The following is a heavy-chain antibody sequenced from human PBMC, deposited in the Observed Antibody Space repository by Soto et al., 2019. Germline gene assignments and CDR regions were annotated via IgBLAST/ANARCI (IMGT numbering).Heavy chain of an antibody. J-gene: IGHJ6*02. CDR2: MDPNSGST. CDR1: GYTFTSYD. CDR3: ASYRKFDFWRKLLAV. V-gene: IGHV1-8*01. Sequence: GAAVKLSCKASGYTFTSYDINWVRQAPGQGLEWLGWMDPNSGSTGYAQNFQGRVTMTRNISINTAHMELSSLRSEDTAVYYCASYRKFDFWRKLLAVWGQGTTVIVSS. D-gene: IGHD3-3*01.